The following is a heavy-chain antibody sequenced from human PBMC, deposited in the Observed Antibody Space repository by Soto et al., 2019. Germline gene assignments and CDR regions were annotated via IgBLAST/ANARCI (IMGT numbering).Heavy chain of an antibody. V-gene: IGHV3-30*18. J-gene: IGHJ6*02. D-gene: IGHD1-20*01. CDR1: GFTFSSYG. Sequence: MRLSCAASGFTFSSYGMHWVRQAPGKGLEWVAVISYDGSNKYYADSVKGRFTISRDNSKNTLYLQMNSLRAEDTAVYYCAKAIIGAGGGLDVWGQGTTVTVSS. CDR3: AKAIIGAGGGLDV. CDR2: ISYDGSNK.